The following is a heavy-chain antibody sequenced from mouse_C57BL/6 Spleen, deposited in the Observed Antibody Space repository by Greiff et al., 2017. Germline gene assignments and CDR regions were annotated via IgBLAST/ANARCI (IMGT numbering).Heavy chain of an antibody. J-gene: IGHJ4*01. CDR3: ARNLITTVVAEAMDY. D-gene: IGHD1-1*01. V-gene: IGHV2-9-1*01. Sequence: VKLMESGPGLVAPSQSLSITCTVSGFSLTSYAISWVRQPPGKGLEWLGVIWPGGGTNYNSALKSRLSISKDNSKSQVFLKMNSLQTDDTARYYCARNLITTVVAEAMDYWGQGTSVTVSS. CDR1: GFSLTSYA. CDR2: IWPGGGT.